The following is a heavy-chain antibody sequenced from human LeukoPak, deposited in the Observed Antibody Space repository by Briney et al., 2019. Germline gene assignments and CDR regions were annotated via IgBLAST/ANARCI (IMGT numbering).Heavy chain of an antibody. CDR3: ARQYYDILTGYYKDAFDI. CDR2: INHSGST. J-gene: IGHJ3*02. V-gene: IGHV4-34*01. D-gene: IGHD3-9*01. CDR1: GGSFSGYY. Sequence: PSETLSLTCAVYGGSFSGYYWSWIRQPPGKGLEWIGEINHSGSTKYNPSLKSRVTISVDTSKNQFSLKLTSVTAANTAVYYCARQYYDILTGYYKDAFDIWGQGTMVTVSS.